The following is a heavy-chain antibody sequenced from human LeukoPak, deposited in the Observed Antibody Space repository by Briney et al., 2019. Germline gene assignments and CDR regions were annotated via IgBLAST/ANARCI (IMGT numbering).Heavy chain of an antibody. CDR1: GGSFNSYY. D-gene: IGHD3-9*01. J-gene: IGHJ4*02. V-gene: IGHV4-34*01. Sequence: SETLSLTCAVYGGSFNSYYWSWIRQPPGKGLEWIGGINHSGSTNYKPSLKSRVTISVDTSKNQFSLKLSSVTAADTAVYYCAIVDILTGFFAYWGQGTLVTVSS. CDR2: INHSGST. CDR3: AIVDILTGFFAY.